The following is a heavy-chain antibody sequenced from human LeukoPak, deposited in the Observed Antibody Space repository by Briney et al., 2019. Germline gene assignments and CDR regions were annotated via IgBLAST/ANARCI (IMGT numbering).Heavy chain of an antibody. CDR3: ARGGGKWAGHYYYYCYMDV. V-gene: IGHV4-34*01. CDR2: INHSGST. Sequence: SETLSLTCAVYGGSFSGYYWSWIRQPPGKGLEWIGEINHSGSTNYNPSLKSRVTISVDTSKNQFSLKLSSVTAADTAVYYCARGGGKWAGHYYYYCYMDVWGKGTTVTVSS. J-gene: IGHJ6*03. D-gene: IGHD4-23*01. CDR1: GGSFSGYY.